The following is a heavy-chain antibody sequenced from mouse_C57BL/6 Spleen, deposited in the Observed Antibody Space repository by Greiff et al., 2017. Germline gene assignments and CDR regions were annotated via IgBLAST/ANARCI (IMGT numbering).Heavy chain of an antibody. CDR3: AKGSYYYGAMDY. V-gene: IGHV1-55*01. J-gene: IGHJ4*01. D-gene: IGHD1-1*01. CDR2: IYPGSGST. CDR1: GYTFTSSW. Sequence: VQLQQPGAELVKPGASVKMSCKASGYTFTSSWITWVKQRPGQGLEWIGDIYPGSGSTNYNEKFKSKATLTGDTSSSTAYMQLSSLTSEDSAVYDCAKGSYYYGAMDYWGQGTSVTVSS.